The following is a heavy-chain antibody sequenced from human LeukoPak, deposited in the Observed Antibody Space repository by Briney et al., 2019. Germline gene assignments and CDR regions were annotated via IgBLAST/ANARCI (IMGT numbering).Heavy chain of an antibody. Sequence: GESLQISCKGSGCSFTSYWVGWVRQMPGKGLAWMGIIYPGDSDTRYSPSFQGQVTISADKSISTAYLQWSSLKASDTAMYYCARKDIHSSSWPFDYWGQGTLVTVSS. J-gene: IGHJ4*02. D-gene: IGHD6-13*01. CDR2: IYPGDSDT. V-gene: IGHV5-51*01. CDR3: ARKDIHSSSWPFDY. CDR1: GCSFTSYW.